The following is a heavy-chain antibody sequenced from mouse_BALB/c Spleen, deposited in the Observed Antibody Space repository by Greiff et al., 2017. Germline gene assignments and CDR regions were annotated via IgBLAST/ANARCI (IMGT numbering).Heavy chain of an antibody. D-gene: IGHD1-2*01. Sequence: EVQLQQSGPGLVKPSQSLSLTCSVTGYSITSGYYWNWIRQFPGNKLEWMGYISYDGSNNYNPSLKNRISITRDTSKNQFFLKLNSVTTEDTATYYCARDQIHYYGHQDFDVWGAGTTVTVSS. J-gene: IGHJ1*01. CDR2: ISYDGSN. V-gene: IGHV3-6*02. CDR3: ARDQIHYYGHQDFDV. CDR1: GYSITSGYY.